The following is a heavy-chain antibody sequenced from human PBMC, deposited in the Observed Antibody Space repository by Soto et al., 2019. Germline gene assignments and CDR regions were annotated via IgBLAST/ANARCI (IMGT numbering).Heavy chain of an antibody. CDR1: GFSLNTTGMC. D-gene: IGHD6-13*01. CDR2: IDWDDGK. J-gene: IGHJ5*02. V-gene: IGHV2-70*11. Sequence: SGPTXGNPTQTLTLTCTFSGFSLNTTGMCVSWIRQPPGKALEWLARIDWDDGKYYSTSLKTRLTISKDTSKNQVVLTMTHMDPVDTATYYCARTYSSSFNWFDPWGQGTLVTVSS. CDR3: ARTYSSSFNWFDP.